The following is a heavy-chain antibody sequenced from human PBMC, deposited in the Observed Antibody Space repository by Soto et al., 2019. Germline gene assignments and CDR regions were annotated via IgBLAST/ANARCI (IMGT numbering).Heavy chain of an antibody. J-gene: IGHJ4*02. V-gene: IGHV4-61*08. CDR1: GGAVSSGDYY. CDR3: ASGRRMYYYDSSDYYPFDY. Sequence: SETLSLTCTVSGGAVSSGDYYWSWIRQPPGKGLEWSGYIYNSGSTKYKPSLKSRVTISVDTSKNQFSLKLRSVTAADTAVYYCASGRRMYYYDSSDYYPFDYWGQGTLVTVSS. CDR2: IYNSGST. D-gene: IGHD3-22*01.